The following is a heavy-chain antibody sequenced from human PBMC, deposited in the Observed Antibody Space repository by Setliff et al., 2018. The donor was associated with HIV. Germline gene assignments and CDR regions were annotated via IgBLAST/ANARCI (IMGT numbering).Heavy chain of an antibody. J-gene: IGHJ3*02. Sequence: ASVKVSCKASGYTFSNFAIGWLRQAPGQGLEWMGWISSYSDNTFYARSLQGSVTMTTDTASSTSYMELRSLRSDDTAMYYCARIRAGALLNAFDIWAQGTMVTVSS. CDR2: ISSYSDNT. D-gene: IGHD1-26*01. V-gene: IGHV1-18*01. CDR1: GYTFSNFA. CDR3: ARIRAGALLNAFDI.